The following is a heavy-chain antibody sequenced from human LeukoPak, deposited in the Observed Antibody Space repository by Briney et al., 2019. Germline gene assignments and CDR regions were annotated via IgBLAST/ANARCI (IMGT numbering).Heavy chain of an antibody. D-gene: IGHD6-6*01. Sequence: GASVKVSCKASGYTFTSYGISWVRQAPGQGLEWMGWISAYNGNTNYAQKLQGRVTMTTDTSTSTAYMELRSLRSDDTAVYYCARAPLGGIAARLGGNYWGQGTLVTVSS. CDR3: ARAPLGGIAARLGGNY. CDR1: GYTFTSYG. V-gene: IGHV1-18*01. J-gene: IGHJ4*02. CDR2: ISAYNGNT.